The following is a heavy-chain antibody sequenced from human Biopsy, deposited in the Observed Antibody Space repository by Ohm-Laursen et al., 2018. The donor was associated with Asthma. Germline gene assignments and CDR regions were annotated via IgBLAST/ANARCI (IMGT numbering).Heavy chain of an antibody. Sequence: SQTLSLTCTVSGAYIGTPDYHWSWIRQSPGKGLEWIGFVFYSGTLHYSRSLERRLYISIDTARNEFSMRLRSLTATDTAVYFCARVASYGDVYFVIDVWGPGTTGSVS. D-gene: IGHD4-17*01. CDR3: ARVASYGDVYFVIDV. CDR1: GAYIGTPDYH. CDR2: VFYSGTL. V-gene: IGHV4-30-4*01. J-gene: IGHJ6*02.